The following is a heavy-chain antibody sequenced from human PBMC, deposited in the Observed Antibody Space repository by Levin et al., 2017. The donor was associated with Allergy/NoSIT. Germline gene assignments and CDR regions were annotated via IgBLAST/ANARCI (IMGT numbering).Heavy chain of an antibody. CDR2: ISYDGSNK. D-gene: IGHD3-16*01. Sequence: GGSLRLSCAASGFTFSSYGMHWVRQAPGKGLEWVAVISYDGSNKYYADSVKGRFTISRDNSKNTLYLQMNSLRAEDTAVYYCAKERVGVNDYWGQGTLVTVSS. J-gene: IGHJ4*02. CDR3: AKERVGVNDY. CDR1: GFTFSSYG. V-gene: IGHV3-30*18.